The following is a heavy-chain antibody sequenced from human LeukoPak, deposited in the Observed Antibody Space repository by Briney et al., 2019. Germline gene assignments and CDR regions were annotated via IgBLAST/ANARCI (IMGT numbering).Heavy chain of an antibody. D-gene: IGHD6-19*01. CDR3: AERAYSSGKYWYFDL. Sequence: GGSLRLSCAASGFTFSSYEMNWVRQAPGKGLEWVSYISSSGSTIYYADSVKGRFTVSRDNAKNLLYLQMNSLRAEDTAVYYCAERAYSSGKYWYFDLWGRGTLVTVSS. J-gene: IGHJ2*01. V-gene: IGHV3-48*03. CDR1: GFTFSSYE. CDR2: ISSSGSTI.